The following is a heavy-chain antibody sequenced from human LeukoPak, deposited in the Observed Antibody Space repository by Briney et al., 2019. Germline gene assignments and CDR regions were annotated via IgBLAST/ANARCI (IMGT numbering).Heavy chain of an antibody. CDR2: IKSKTDGGTT. J-gene: IGHJ4*02. D-gene: IGHD1-26*01. CDR3: RSLVGATDFDF. V-gene: IGHV3-15*01. CDR1: GFTFSNTW. Sequence: GGSLRLSCAASGFTFSNTWMSWVRQAPGKGLEWVGRIKSKTDGGTTDYAAPVKGRFTISRDDSKNTLYLQMNSLKTEDTAVYYGRSLVGATDFDFWGQGTLVTVSS.